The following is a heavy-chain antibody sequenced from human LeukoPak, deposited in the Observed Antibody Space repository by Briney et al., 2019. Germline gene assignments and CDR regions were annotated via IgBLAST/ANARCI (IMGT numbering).Heavy chain of an antibody. CDR2: IYYSGST. CDR1: GGSISSSSYY. V-gene: IGHV4-39*01. D-gene: IGHD6-13*01. CDR3: ARASVYSSSWTNPFDY. Sequence: SETLSLTCTVSGGSISSSSYYWGWIRQPPGKGLEWIGSIYYSGSTYYNPSLKSRVTISVDTSKNQFSLKLSSVTAADTAVYYCARASVYSSSWTNPFDYWGQGTLVTVSS. J-gene: IGHJ4*02.